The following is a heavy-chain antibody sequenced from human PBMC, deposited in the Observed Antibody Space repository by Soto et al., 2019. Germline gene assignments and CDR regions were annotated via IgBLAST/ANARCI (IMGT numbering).Heavy chain of an antibody. CDR1: GFTFSSYS. D-gene: IGHD2-15*01. CDR3: ARDGVVVAATHYFDY. V-gene: IGHV3-21*01. Sequence: EVQLVESGGGLVKPGGSLRLSCAAAGFTFSSYSMNWVRQAPGKGLEWVSSISTSSSYKYYADSVKGRFTISRDNAKNSLYLQMNSQRAEDTAVYYCARDGVVVAATHYFDYWGQGSLVTVAS. CDR2: ISTSSSYK. J-gene: IGHJ4*02.